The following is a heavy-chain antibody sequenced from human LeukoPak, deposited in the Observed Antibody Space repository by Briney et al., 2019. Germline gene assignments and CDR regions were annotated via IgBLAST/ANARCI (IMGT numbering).Heavy chain of an antibody. CDR3: ARHIPSSRYSGYFWAFDY. CDR1: GGSISSYY. J-gene: IGHJ4*02. CDR2: IYYSGST. Sequence: SETLSPTCTVSGGSISSYYWSWIRQPPGKGLEWIGYIYYSGSTNYNPSLKSRVTISVDTSKNQFSLKLSSVTAADTAVYYCARHIPSSRYSGYFWAFDYWGQGTLVTVSS. D-gene: IGHD5-12*01. V-gene: IGHV4-59*08.